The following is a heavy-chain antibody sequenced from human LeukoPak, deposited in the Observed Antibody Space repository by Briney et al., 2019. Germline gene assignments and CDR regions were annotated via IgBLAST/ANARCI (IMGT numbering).Heavy chain of an antibody. J-gene: IGHJ5*02. CDR2: IYYSGST. CDR1: GGSVSRGSYY. V-gene: IGHV4-39*01. Sequence: SETLSLTCTVSGGSVSRGSYYWGWIRQPPGKGLEWIGSIYYSGSTYYNPSLKSRVTISVDTSKNQFSLKLSSVPAADTAVYYCAGKLGYCSGGSCLRWFDPWGQGTLVTVSS. D-gene: IGHD2-15*01. CDR3: AGKLGYCSGGSCLRWFDP.